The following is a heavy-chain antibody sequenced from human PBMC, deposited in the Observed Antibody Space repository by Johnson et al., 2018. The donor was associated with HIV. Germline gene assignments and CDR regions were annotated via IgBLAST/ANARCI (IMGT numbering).Heavy chain of an antibody. J-gene: IGHJ3*02. CDR1: GFTFSDYY. V-gene: IGHV3-11*04. Sequence: QVQLVESGGGLVKPGGSLRLSCAASGFTFSDYYMSWIRQAPGKGLEWVSYISSSGSTIYYADSVKGRFTISRDNAKNTLYLQMNSLRAEDTAVYYCARGLHTGDCSGGSCYGARAFDIWGQGTMVTVSS. CDR3: ARGLHTGDCSGGSCYGARAFDI. CDR2: ISSSGSTI. D-gene: IGHD2-15*01.